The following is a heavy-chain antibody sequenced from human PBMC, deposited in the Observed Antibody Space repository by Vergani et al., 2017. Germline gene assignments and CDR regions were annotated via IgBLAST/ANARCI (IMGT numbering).Heavy chain of an antibody. CDR1: GFTFNHYA. CDR3: AKDEAILWRSPVFDY. J-gene: IGHJ4*02. Sequence: EVQLLESGGDLVQPGGSLRLSCAASGFTFNHYAMNWVRQAPGKGLEWVSGISGSGGSTYYAGSVKGRFTISIDSSKNTLYLQMNSLRAEDTAVYYCAKDEAILWRSPVFDYWGQGTLVTVSP. V-gene: IGHV3-23*01. CDR2: ISGSGGST. D-gene: IGHD3-10*01.